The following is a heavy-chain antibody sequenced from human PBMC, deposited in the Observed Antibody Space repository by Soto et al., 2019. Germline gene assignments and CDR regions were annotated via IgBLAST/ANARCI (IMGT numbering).Heavy chain of an antibody. V-gene: IGHV4-34*01. CDR2: IKDGGLT. J-gene: IGHJ4*02. Sequence: QVQLQQWGAGLLKPAETLSLTCVVYGGSFSGYYWSWIRQPPGKGLEWIGEIKDGGLTNYSPSLKSRATISKDTPNNQFSLKLHSVTAADTAVYCCARGQEGVVATHWDQGALVTVSS. CDR1: GGSFSGYY. D-gene: IGHD5-12*01. CDR3: ARGQEGVVATH.